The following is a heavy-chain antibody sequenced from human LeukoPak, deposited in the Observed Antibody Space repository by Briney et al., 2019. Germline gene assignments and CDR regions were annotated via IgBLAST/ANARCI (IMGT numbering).Heavy chain of an antibody. J-gene: IGHJ5*02. Sequence: GSLRLSCIASGFTFGDYGMSWVRQAPGKGLEWVGLIRSIAYGGTTEYAASVKGRFTISRDDSKSIAYLQMNSLKTEDTAVYYCTREEDFANWFDPGGQGSLATVSS. V-gene: IGHV3-49*04. CDR3: TREEDFANWFDP. CDR2: IRSIAYGGTT. CDR1: GFTFGDYG.